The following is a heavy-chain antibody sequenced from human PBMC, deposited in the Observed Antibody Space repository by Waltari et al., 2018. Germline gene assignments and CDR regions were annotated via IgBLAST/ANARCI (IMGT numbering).Heavy chain of an antibody. V-gene: IGHV3-30*18. D-gene: IGHD6-13*01. J-gene: IGHJ4*02. CDR1: GFTFSSYG. CDR2: IWYVGSNK. Sequence: QVQLVESGGGVVQPGRSLRLSCAASGFTFSSYGMHWVRQAPGKGLEWVAVIWYVGSNKYYADSVKGRFTISRDNSKNTLYLQMNSLRAEDTAMYYCAKETYSRPFDYWGQGTLVTVSS. CDR3: AKETYSRPFDY.